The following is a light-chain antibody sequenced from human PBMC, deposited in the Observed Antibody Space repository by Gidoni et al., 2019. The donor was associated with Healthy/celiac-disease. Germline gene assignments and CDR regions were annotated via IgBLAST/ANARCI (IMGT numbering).Light chain of an antibody. CDR3: KQGSNWPKT. J-gene: IGKJ1*01. CDR2: EAS. Sequence: EIVLTQSPATLSLSPGERATLSCRASQSVSSYLAWYQQKPGQAPRLLIYEASNRATGIPARFSGSGSGTDFTLTISRLEPEDVAAYYCKQGSNWPKTFGEGTKVEIK. CDR1: QSVSSY. V-gene: IGKV3-11*01.